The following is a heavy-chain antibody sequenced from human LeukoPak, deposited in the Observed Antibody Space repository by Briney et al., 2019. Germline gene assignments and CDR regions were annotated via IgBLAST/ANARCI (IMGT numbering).Heavy chain of an antibody. CDR2: IIPIFGTA. CDR3: ARGELVPAAIEYYYYYYMDV. CDR1: GGTFSSYA. J-gene: IGHJ6*03. V-gene: IGHV1-69*13. D-gene: IGHD2-2*02. Sequence: ASVKVSCKASGGTFSSYAISWVRQAPGQGLEWMGGIIPIFGTANYAQKFQGRVTITADESTSTAYMELSSLRSEDTAVYYCARGELVPAAIEYYYYYYMDVWGKGTTVTVSS.